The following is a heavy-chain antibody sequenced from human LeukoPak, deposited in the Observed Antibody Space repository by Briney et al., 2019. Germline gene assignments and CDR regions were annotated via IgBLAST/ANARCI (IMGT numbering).Heavy chain of an antibody. Sequence: SETLSLTCTVSGGSISSYYWSWIRQPPGKGLEWIGEINHSGSTNYNPSLKSRVTISVDTSKNQFSLKLSSVTAADTAVYYCARSYSGSYYFDYWGQGTLVTVSS. D-gene: IGHD1-26*01. J-gene: IGHJ4*02. CDR1: GGSISSYY. CDR3: ARSYSGSYYFDY. CDR2: INHSGST. V-gene: IGHV4-34*01.